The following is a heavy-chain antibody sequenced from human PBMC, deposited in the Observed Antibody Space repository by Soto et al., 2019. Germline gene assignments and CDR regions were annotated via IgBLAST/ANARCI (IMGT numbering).Heavy chain of an antibody. V-gene: IGHV3-48*02. CDR1: GFTFSSYS. Sequence: PGGSLRLSCAASGFTFSSYSMNWVRQAPGKGLEWVSDISSSSSTIYYADSVKGRFTISRDNAENSLYLQMNSLRDEDTAVYYCARDVGSTMVRGVSSWGQGTLVTVSS. J-gene: IGHJ4*02. D-gene: IGHD3-10*01. CDR2: ISSSSSTI. CDR3: ARDVGSTMVRGVSS.